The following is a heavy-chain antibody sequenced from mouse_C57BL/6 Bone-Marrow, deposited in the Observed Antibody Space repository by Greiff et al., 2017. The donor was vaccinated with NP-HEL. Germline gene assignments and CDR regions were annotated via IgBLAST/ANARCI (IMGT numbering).Heavy chain of an antibody. CDR3: TGTTVVARGLDY. CDR2: IRNKANNHAT. J-gene: IGHJ2*01. CDR1: GFTFSDAW. Sequence: EVKVEESGGGLVQPGGSMKLSCAASGFTFSDAWMDWVRQSPEKGLEWVAEIRNKANNHATYYAESVKGRFTISRDDSKSSVYLQMNSLRAEDTGIYYCTGTTVVARGLDYWGQGTTLTVSS. V-gene: IGHV6-6*01. D-gene: IGHD1-1*01.